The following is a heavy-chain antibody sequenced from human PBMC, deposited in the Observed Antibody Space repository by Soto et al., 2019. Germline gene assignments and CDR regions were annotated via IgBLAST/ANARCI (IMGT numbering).Heavy chain of an antibody. Sequence: GGSLRLSCAASGFTFSNYAMHWVRQAPGKGLEWVAVISYDGSNKYYADSVKGRFTISRDNSKNTLYLQMNSLRAEDTAVYYCAKDRGPTEWELLNYYYYGMDVWGQGTTVTVSS. J-gene: IGHJ6*02. CDR2: ISYDGSNK. D-gene: IGHD1-26*01. CDR3: AKDRGPTEWELLNYYYYGMDV. CDR1: GFTFSNYA. V-gene: IGHV3-30*18.